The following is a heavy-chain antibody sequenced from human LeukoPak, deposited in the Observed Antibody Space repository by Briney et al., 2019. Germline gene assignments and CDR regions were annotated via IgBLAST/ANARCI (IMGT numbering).Heavy chain of an antibody. Sequence: GGSLRLSCAASGFTVSSNYMSWVRQAPGKGLEWVSAVSTSGGSTYYTDSVKGRFTISRDNSKTTLFLQMSSLRAEDTAVYYCARGLNDFWRWDYFDYWGQGTLVTVSS. CDR1: GFTVSSNY. CDR2: VSTSGGST. CDR3: ARGLNDFWRWDYFDY. V-gene: IGHV3-23*01. J-gene: IGHJ4*02. D-gene: IGHD3-3*01.